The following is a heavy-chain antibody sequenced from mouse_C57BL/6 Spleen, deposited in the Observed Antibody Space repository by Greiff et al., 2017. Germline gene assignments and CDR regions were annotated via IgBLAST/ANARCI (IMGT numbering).Heavy chain of an antibody. D-gene: IGHD1-1*01. CDR3: ASTRSYGFYYDAMDY. CDR2: INPSNGGT. CDR1: GYTFTSYW. Sequence: VQLQQPGTELVKPGASVKLSCKASGYTFTSYWMHWVKLRPGQGLEWIGNINPSNGGTNYNEKFKSKATLTVDKSSSTAYMQLSSLTSEDSAVYYCASTRSYGFYYDAMDYWGQGTSVTVSS. V-gene: IGHV1-53*01. J-gene: IGHJ4*01.